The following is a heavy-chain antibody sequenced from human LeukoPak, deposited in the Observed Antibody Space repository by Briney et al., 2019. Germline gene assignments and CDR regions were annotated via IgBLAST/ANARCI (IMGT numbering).Heavy chain of an antibody. J-gene: IGHJ4*02. CDR3: ARAGANGIEAAGSLRY. CDR2: IYYTGTT. Sequence: SETLSLTCTVSGGSFSTYYWSWIRQPPGKGLEWIGYIYYTGTTNYNPSLKSRVTISVDTSKNQFSLNLSSVTAADTAVYYCARAGANGIEAAGSLRYWGQGTLVTVSS. D-gene: IGHD6-13*01. V-gene: IGHV4-59*01. CDR1: GGSFSTYY.